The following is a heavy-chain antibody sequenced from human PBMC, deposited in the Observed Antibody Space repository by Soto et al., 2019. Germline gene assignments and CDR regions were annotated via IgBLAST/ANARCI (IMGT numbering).Heavy chain of an antibody. CDR2: INHSGST. J-gene: IGHJ6*02. V-gene: IGHV4-34*01. Sequence: SETLSLTCAVYGGSFRGYYWSWIRQPPGKGLEWIGEINHSGSTNYNPSLKSRVTISVDTSKNQFSLKLSSVTAADTAVYYCARGHGREYSYGYYYYYYGMDVWGQGTTVTVSS. D-gene: IGHD5-18*01. CDR3: ARGHGREYSYGYYYYYYGMDV. CDR1: GGSFRGYY.